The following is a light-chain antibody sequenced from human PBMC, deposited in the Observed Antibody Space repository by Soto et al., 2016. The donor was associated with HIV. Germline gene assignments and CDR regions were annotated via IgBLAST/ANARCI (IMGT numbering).Light chain of an antibody. J-gene: IGLJ3*02. Sequence: SFVLTQPPSVSVAPGQTARITCGGNSIGSKSVHWYQQKPGQAPVLVVYDDSDRPSGIPERFSGSTSGSTATLTISGAEAGDGADYYCQVWDSDSDQSWVFGGGTKLTVL. CDR2: DDS. CDR3: QVWDSDSDQSWV. CDR1: SIGSKS. V-gene: IGLV3-21*02.